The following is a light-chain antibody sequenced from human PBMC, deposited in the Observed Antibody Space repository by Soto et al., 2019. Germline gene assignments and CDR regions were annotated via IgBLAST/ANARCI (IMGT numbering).Light chain of an antibody. J-gene: IGKJ5*01. CDR1: QSVSSSY. CDR2: AAS. V-gene: IGKV3-20*01. Sequence: EILLTQSPGTLSLSPGERATLSCRASQSVSSSYLAWYQQKPGQAPRLLLYAASSRATGIPDRFSGSGSGTDFTLTINRLEPEDFAVYYCQQYDNSPQVTFGQGTRLEIK. CDR3: QQYDNSPQVT.